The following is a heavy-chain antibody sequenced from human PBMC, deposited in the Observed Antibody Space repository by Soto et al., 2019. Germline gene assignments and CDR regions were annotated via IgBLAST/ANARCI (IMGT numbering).Heavy chain of an antibody. CDR3: AGGIISWRFDY. CDR1: GGSVSNYY. D-gene: IGHD6-13*01. CDR2: IYYSGST. J-gene: IGHJ4*02. Sequence: SETLSLTCTVSGGSVSNYYYNWIRQPPGKGLEWIGYIYYSGSTKYSPPLMSRVTISVDTSKSQFSLRLTSVTAADTAVYYCAGGIISWRFDYWAQGTLVTVS. V-gene: IGHV4-59*08.